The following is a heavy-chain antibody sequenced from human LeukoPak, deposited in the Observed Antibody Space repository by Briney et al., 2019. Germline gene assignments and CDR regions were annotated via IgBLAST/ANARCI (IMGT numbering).Heavy chain of an antibody. Sequence: PGGSLRLSCVASGFSLTTSWMTWVRQAPGKGLGWLGNRNPGGTILNYVDSVKGRFTFFRDNAKSSVYLHMNSLRADDTALYYCARDSGFNAFDIWGRGTMSTVSS. V-gene: IGHV3-7*01. D-gene: IGHD5-12*01. CDR1: GFSLTTSW. CDR3: ARDSGFNAFDI. J-gene: IGHJ3*02. CDR2: RNPGGTIL.